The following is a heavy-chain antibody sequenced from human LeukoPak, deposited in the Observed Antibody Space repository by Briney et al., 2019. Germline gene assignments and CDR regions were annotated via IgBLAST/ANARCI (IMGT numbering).Heavy chain of an antibody. J-gene: IGHJ3*01. D-gene: IGHD2-21*01. CDR3: ARTGFGGGVFSAFDL. CDR2: IYYSGST. V-gene: IGHV4-59*08. CDR1: GGSISGYY. Sequence: PSETLSLTCTVSGGSISGYYWSWIRQPPGKGLEWIGYIYYSGSTHYNPSLKSRVTISLDTSKNQFSLKLSSVTAADTAVYYCARTGFGGGVFSAFDLWAEGQWSPSLQ.